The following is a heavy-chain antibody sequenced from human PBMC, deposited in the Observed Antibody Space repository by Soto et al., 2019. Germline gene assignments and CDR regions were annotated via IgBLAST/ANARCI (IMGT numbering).Heavy chain of an antibody. CDR2: INADNGNT. V-gene: IGHV1-3*01. CDR3: ARGGDGALIVD. J-gene: IGHJ4*02. Sequence: QVQLVQSGAEVKKPGASVKVSCKASGYTFTSYAIHWVRQAPGQRLEWMAWINADNGNTRYSRKFQDRVTLTRDTTASTAYMDLSSLTSEDTALYYCARGGDGALIVDWGQGTLVTVSS. D-gene: IGHD1-26*01. CDR1: GYTFTSYA.